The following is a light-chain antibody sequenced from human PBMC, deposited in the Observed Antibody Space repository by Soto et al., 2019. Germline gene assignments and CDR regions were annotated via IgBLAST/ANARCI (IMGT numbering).Light chain of an antibody. CDR1: SSDVGGYNY. Sequence: QSALTQPASVSGSPGQSITISCTGTSSDVGGYNYVSWYQQHPGKAPKLMIYKVSNRPSGVSNRFSGSKSGNTASLTISGLQAEDEADYYCSSYTSSRVFGGGTKVTVL. CDR2: KVS. J-gene: IGLJ2*01. V-gene: IGLV2-14*01. CDR3: SSYTSSRV.